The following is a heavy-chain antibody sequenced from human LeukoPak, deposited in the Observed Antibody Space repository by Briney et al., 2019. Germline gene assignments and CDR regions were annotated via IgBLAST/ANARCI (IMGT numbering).Heavy chain of an antibody. CDR3: ARGPSYGGNSGVKYYFDY. D-gene: IGHD4-23*01. CDR2: INHSGST. Sequence: LRLSCAASGFTFSDYYMSWIRQAPGKGLEWIGEINHSGSTNYNPSLKSRVTISVDTSKNQFSLKLSSVTAADTAVYYCARGPSYGGNSGVKYYFDYWGQGTLVTVSS. V-gene: IGHV4-34*01. J-gene: IGHJ4*02. CDR1: GFTFSDYY.